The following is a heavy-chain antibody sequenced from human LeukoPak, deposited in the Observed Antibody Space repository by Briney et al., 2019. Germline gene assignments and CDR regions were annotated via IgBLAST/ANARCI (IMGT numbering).Heavy chain of an antibody. CDR2: IYYSGST. D-gene: IGHD2-8*01. J-gene: IGHJ3*02. Sequence: TPSETLSLTCTVSGGSISSSTYYWAWIRQPPGKGLEWIGSIYYSGSTYYNPSLKSRLTISVDTSKNQFSLKLSSVTAADTAVYYCARHYCTTNCHDAFDIWGQGTIFTVSS. CDR1: GGSISSSTYY. CDR3: ARHYCTTNCHDAFDI. V-gene: IGHV4-39*01.